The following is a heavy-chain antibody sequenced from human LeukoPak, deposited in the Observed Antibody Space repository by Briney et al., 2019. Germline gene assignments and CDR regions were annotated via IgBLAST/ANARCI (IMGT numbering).Heavy chain of an antibody. CDR2: IYYSGST. Sequence: SETLSLTCTVSGGSISSSSYYWGWIRQPPGKGLEWIGSIYYSGSTYYNPSLKSRVTISVDASKNQFSLKLSSVTAADTAVYYCARHSYSSSSVDYWGQGTLVTVSS. J-gene: IGHJ4*02. CDR1: GGSISSSSYY. CDR3: ARHSYSSSSVDY. D-gene: IGHD6-6*01. V-gene: IGHV4-39*01.